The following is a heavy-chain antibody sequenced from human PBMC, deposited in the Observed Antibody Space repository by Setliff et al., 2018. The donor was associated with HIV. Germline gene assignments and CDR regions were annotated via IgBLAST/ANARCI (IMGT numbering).Heavy chain of an antibody. Sequence: LSLTCSVSGSSISDHYWWAWVRQAPGKGLEYIGTIFHRGGTFNSPSLKSRVTMSVDTSKNQFSLKLTSVTAADTAIYYCLRETGVNVAADGRGYHTFDFWGRGTMVTVSS. D-gene: IGHD2-8*02. CDR2: IFHRGGT. V-gene: IGHV4-38-2*02. CDR3: LRETGVNVAADGRGYHTFDF. J-gene: IGHJ3*01. CDR1: GSSISDHYW.